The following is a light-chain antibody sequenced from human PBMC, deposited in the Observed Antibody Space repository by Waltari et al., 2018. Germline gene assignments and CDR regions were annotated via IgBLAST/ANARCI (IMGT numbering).Light chain of an antibody. CDR2: KDS. Sequence: SYELTQPPSVSVSPGQTARITCSGDALPKQYTYCYQQKPGQAPILVMFKDSERPSEIPERFSGSSSGTTVTLTISGVQAEDEADYYCQSADSSGDYVVFGGGTKLTVL. V-gene: IGLV3-25*03. J-gene: IGLJ2*01. CDR1: ALPKQY. CDR3: QSADSSGDYVV.